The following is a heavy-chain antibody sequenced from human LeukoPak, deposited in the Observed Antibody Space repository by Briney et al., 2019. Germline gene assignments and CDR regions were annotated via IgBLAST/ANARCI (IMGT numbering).Heavy chain of an antibody. Sequence: SETLSLTCTVSGYSISSGYYWGWIRQPPGKGLEWIGSIYHSGSTYYNPSLKSRVTISVDTSKNQFSLKLSSVTAADTAVYYCARDGLLWFGELFSFGYWGQGTLVTVSS. D-gene: IGHD3-10*01. V-gene: IGHV4-38-2*02. CDR3: ARDGLLWFGELFSFGY. J-gene: IGHJ4*02. CDR2: IYHSGST. CDR1: GYSISSGYY.